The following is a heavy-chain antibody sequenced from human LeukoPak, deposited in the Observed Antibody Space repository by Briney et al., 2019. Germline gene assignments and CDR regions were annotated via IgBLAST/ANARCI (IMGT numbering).Heavy chain of an antibody. CDR3: ARGALRYFDWSSRGLDY. Sequence: ASVKVSCKASGYTFTSYYMHWERQAPGQGLEWMGIINPSGGSTSYAQKFQGRVTMTRDTSTSTVYMELSSLRSEDTAVYYCARGALRYFDWSSRGLDYWGQGTLVTVSS. CDR2: INPSGGST. D-gene: IGHD3-9*01. CDR1: GYTFTSYY. J-gene: IGHJ4*02. V-gene: IGHV1-46*01.